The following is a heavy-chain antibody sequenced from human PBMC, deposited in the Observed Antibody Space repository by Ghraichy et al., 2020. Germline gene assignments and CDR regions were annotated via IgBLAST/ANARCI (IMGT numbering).Heavy chain of an antibody. CDR2: IKQDGSEK. CDR3: ARDYNMVYSSSWYPPNYYGMDV. Sequence: GGSLRLSCAASGFTFSSYWMSWVRQAPGKGLEWVANIKQDGSEKYYVDSVKGRFTISRDNAKNSLYLQMNSLRAEDTAVYYCARDYNMVYSSSWYPPNYYGMDVWGQGPTVTVSS. J-gene: IGHJ6*02. D-gene: IGHD6-13*01. V-gene: IGHV3-7*01. CDR1: GFTFSSYW.